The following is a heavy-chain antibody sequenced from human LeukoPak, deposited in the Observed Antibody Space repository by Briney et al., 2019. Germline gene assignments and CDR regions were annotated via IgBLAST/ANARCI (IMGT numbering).Heavy chain of an antibody. V-gene: IGHV4-39*07. CDR3: ARAAAGSGYYPVNWFDP. J-gene: IGHJ5*02. Sequence: PSETLSLTCTGSRGSLSSSSYYWGWIRQPPGEVLGWIASFYYSGSTYYKPSLKSRVTISVDTSKNQFSLKLSSVTAADTAVYYCARAAAGSGYYPVNWFDPWGQGTLVTVSS. CDR1: RGSLSSSSYY. D-gene: IGHD3-22*01. CDR2: FYYSGST.